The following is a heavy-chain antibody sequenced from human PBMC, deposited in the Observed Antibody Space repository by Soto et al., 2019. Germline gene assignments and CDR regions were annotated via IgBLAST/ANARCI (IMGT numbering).Heavy chain of an antibody. CDR1: GFTFSSYG. V-gene: IGHV3-30*18. J-gene: IGHJ4*02. CDR2: ISYDGSNK. D-gene: IGHD6-6*01. CDR3: AKGSMSSSSLDY. Sequence: PGGSLRLSXAASGFTFSSYGMHWVRQAPGKGLEWVAVISYDGSNKYYADSVKGRFTISRDNSKNTLYLQMNSLRAEDTAVYYCAKGSMSSSSLDYWGQGTLVTVSS.